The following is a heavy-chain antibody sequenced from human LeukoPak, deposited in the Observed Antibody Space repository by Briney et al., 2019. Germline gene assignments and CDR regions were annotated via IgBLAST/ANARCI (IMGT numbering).Heavy chain of an antibody. D-gene: IGHD6-19*01. Sequence: PGGSLRLSCAASGFTFSSYSMNWVRQAPGKGLEWVSSISSSSNYIHYADSVKGRFTISRDNAKNSLYLQINSLRAEDTAVYYCASGTGYTNGCFHYWGQGTLVTVSS. J-gene: IGHJ4*02. CDR2: ISSSSNYI. V-gene: IGHV3-21*01. CDR1: GFTFSSYS. CDR3: ASGTGYTNGCFHY.